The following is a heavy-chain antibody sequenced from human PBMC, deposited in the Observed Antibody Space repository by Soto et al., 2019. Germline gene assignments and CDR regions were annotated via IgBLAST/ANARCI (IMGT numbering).Heavy chain of an antibody. V-gene: IGHV1-58*01. CDR1: GFTFTSSA. CDR2: IVVGSGNT. J-gene: IGHJ6*03. CDR3: AAVTSYSSSSYYYYYMDV. Sequence: SVKVSCKASGFTFTSSAVQWVRQARGQRLEWIGWIVVGSGNTNYAQKFQERVTITRDMSTSTAYMELSSLRSEDTAVYYCAAVTSYSSSSYYYYYMDVWGKGTTVTVSS. D-gene: IGHD6-6*01.